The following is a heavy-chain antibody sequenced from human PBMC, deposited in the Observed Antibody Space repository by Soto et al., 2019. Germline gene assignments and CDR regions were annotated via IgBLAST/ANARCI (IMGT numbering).Heavy chain of an antibody. J-gene: IGHJ4*02. CDR3: ARIMSCYIDY. V-gene: IGHV1-46*02. CDR2: NNPRGGRT. CDR1: RYTFNNYY. D-gene: IGHD1-26*01. Sequence: QVQLVQSGAEVKKPGASVNVSCKTSRYTFNNYYMHWVRQAPGQGLEWMGINNPRGGRTNYAPKFQGRVTMTRDTATSTAYMELSGLTSEDTAVYYCARIMSCYIDYWGPGTLVTVSS.